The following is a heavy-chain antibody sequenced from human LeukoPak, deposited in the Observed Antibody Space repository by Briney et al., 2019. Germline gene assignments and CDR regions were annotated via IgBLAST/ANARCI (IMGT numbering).Heavy chain of an antibody. CDR2: IKQDGSEK. Sequence: GGSLRLSCAASGFTFSSYWMSWVRQAPGKGLEWVANIKQDGSEKYYVDSVKGRFTISRDNAKNSLYLQMNSLRAEDTAVYYCARGSTGITDDNWFDPWGQGTLVTVSS. J-gene: IGHJ5*02. V-gene: IGHV3-7*01. D-gene: IGHD5-24*01. CDR1: GFTFSSYW. CDR3: ARGSTGITDDNWFDP.